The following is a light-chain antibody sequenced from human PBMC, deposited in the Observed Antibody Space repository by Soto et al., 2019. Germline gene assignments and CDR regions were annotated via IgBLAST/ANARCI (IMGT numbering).Light chain of an antibody. CDR1: ESVTSSH. J-gene: IGKJ5*01. CDR3: QYYGSSRNT. CDR2: GAS. V-gene: IGKV3-20*01. Sequence: EIVLTQSPDTLSLSPGERATLSCRASESVTSSHLAWYQQKPGQAPRLLIYGASSRATGIPDRFSGSGSGTDFTLTISRLEPEDFAVYYCQYYGSSRNTFGQGTRLEIK.